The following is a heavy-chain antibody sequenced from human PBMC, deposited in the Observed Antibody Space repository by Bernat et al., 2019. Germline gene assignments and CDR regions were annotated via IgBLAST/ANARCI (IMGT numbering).Heavy chain of an antibody. Sequence: QVQLVQSGAEVKKPGSSVKVSCKASGGTFSSYAISWVRQAPGQGLEWMGGIIPIFGTANYAQKFQGRVTITADESTSTAYMELSSLRSEDTAVYYCAGGYCSSTSCYGRSADYWGQGTLVTVSS. J-gene: IGHJ4*02. V-gene: IGHV1-69*01. CDR3: AGGYCSSTSCYGRSADY. D-gene: IGHD2-2*01. CDR2: IIPIFGTA. CDR1: GGTFSSYA.